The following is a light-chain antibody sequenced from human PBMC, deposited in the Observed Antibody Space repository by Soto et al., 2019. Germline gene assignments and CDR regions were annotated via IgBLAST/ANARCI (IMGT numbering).Light chain of an antibody. Sequence: DIQMTQSPSSLSASVGDRVTITCRASQGIGTYLNWYQKKPGKAPKLLIYAASSLQSGVPSRFSGSGSETDFTLTISSLQPEDFATYSCQQSYSTTWTFGQGTKVDIK. V-gene: IGKV1-39*01. CDR1: QGIGTY. J-gene: IGKJ1*01. CDR2: AAS. CDR3: QQSYSTTWT.